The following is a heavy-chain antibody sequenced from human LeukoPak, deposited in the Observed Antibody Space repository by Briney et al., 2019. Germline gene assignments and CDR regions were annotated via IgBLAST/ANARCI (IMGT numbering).Heavy chain of an antibody. CDR3: ARFASLYSRSWYYAFDI. CDR1: RFSFSSYA. CDR2: IIASGGTS. D-gene: IGHD6-13*01. Sequence: GGSLRLSCAASRFSFSSYAMSWVRLAPGKGLEWVSSIIASGGTSYYADSVRGRFTISRDNSKNTLYLQMNSLTAEDTAVYYCARFASLYSRSWYYAFDIWGQGTMVTVSS. V-gene: IGHV3-23*01. J-gene: IGHJ3*02.